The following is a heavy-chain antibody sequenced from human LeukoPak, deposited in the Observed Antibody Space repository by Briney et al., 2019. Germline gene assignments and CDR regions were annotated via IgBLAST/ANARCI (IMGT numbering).Heavy chain of an antibody. CDR3: ATDYSNFYGMDV. V-gene: IGHV4-61*01. D-gene: IGHD4-11*01. CDR2: IQNSART. CDR1: GGSVNSGSYF. Sequence: SETLSLTCTVSGGSVNSGSYFWSWIRQPPGKGLEWIGYIQNSARTNYNPSLENRVTISVDSSKDQFSLRLSSVTAADTAVYYCATDYSNFYGMDVWGQGTTVTVSS. J-gene: IGHJ6*02.